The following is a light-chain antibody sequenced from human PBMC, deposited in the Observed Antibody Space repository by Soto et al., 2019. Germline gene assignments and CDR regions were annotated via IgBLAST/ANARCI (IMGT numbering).Light chain of an antibody. CDR1: QSLLHSNGYNY. Sequence: DIVMTQSPLSLPVTPGEPASISCRSSQSLLHSNGYNYLDWYLQKPGQSPQLLIYLGSNRASGVPDRFSGSGSGTDFTLKISRVEAEDVGVYYCMQALQTPTTFGPATKVDIK. CDR3: MQALQTPTT. J-gene: IGKJ3*01. V-gene: IGKV2-28*01. CDR2: LGS.